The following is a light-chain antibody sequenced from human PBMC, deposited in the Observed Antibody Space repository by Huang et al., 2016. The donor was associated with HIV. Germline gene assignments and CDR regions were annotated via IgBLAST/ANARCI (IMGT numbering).Light chain of an antibody. CDR2: DAS. CDR3: QQRSTWPPYT. J-gene: IGKJ2*01. V-gene: IGKV3-11*01. Sequence: EIVLTQSPAPLSLSPGERATLSCRASQSVSSYLPLYQQKPGQAPRLLIYDASNRAAVIPARFSGSGSGTDFTLTISSLEPEDFAVYYCQQRSTWPPYTFGQGTKLEIK. CDR1: QSVSSY.